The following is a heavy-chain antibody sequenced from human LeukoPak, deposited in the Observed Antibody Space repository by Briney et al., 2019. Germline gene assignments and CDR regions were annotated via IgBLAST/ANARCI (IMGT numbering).Heavy chain of an antibody. D-gene: IGHD1-26*01. CDR1: EFTFDNYA. CDR3: AKDREVGATTDY. Sequence: GGSLRLSCAASEFTFDNYAMSWVRQAPGKGLEWVSAISGSGGSTYYADSVKGRFTISRDNSKNTLYLQMNSLRAEDTAVYYCAKDREVGATTDYWGQGTLVTVSS. V-gene: IGHV3-23*01. CDR2: ISGSGGST. J-gene: IGHJ4*02.